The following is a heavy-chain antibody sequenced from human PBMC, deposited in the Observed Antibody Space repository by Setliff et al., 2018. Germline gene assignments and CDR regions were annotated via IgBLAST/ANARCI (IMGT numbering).Heavy chain of an antibody. V-gene: IGHV1-69*05. CDR2: IMPIFGTT. CDR3: ARERGYYLDSTNYYYYFDY. CDR1: GGTFNSFA. Sequence: GASVKVSCKASGGTFNSFAINWVRQAPGQGLEWMGGIMPIFGTTNYAQKFQGRVTIITDESTSTAYMELSRLRSEDTAVYYCARERGYYLDSTNYYYYFDYWGQGTLVTVSS. J-gene: IGHJ4*02. D-gene: IGHD3-22*01.